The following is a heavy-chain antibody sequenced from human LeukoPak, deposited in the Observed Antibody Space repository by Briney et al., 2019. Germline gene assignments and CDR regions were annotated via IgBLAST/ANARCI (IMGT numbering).Heavy chain of an antibody. V-gene: IGHV3-9*01. CDR1: GFTFDDYA. CDR3: AKDTRMGDY. CDR2: ISWNSGGI. J-gene: IGHJ4*02. Sequence: PGGSLRLSCAASGFTFDDYAMHWVRQAPGKGLEGVSGISWNSGGIGYADSVKGRFTISRDNAKNSLYLQMNSLRAEDTALYYCAKDTRMGDYWGQGTLVTVSS.